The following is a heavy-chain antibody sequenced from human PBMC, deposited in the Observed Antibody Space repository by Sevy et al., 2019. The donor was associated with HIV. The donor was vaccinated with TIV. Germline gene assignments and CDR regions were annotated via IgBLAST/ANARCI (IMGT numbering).Heavy chain of an antibody. Sequence: SETLSLTCDFYGGSFSGDYWTWIRQPPGKGLEWIGEINHSGSTYYNPSLKSRVTISLGPAENRFSLKLSAVTAADTAIYYCARAVIAATGAPFDDWGQGILVTVSS. D-gene: IGHD6-13*01. CDR1: GGSFSGDY. J-gene: IGHJ4*02. CDR2: INHSGST. V-gene: IGHV4-34*01. CDR3: ARAVIAATGAPFDD.